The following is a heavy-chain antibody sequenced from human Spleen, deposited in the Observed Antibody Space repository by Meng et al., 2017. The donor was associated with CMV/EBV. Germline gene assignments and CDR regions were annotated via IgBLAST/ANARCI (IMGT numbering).Heavy chain of an antibody. CDR1: GFTFSSYA. CDR2: ISGSSDYT. Sequence: GESLKISCAASGFTFSSYAMSWVRQAPGKGPEWVSAISGSSDYTYYADSVKGRFTIFRDNSKNTLYLQMSSLRAEDTAIYYCAKDSSAMVVAALDYWGQGTLVTVSS. CDR3: AKDSSAMVVAALDY. D-gene: IGHD2-15*01. J-gene: IGHJ4*02. V-gene: IGHV3-23*01.